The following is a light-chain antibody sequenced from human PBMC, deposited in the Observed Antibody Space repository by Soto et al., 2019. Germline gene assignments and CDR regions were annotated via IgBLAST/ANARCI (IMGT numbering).Light chain of an antibody. Sequence: EIVLTQSPDTLSLSPGQRATLSCRASQSVRSDYFAWYQQKPGQAPRVVILGVSTRATGVPDRFSGSGSGTDFTLTISRLEPEDSALYYCQQYGGSPTFGQGTKVDIK. J-gene: IGKJ1*01. CDR2: GVS. V-gene: IGKV3-20*01. CDR1: QSVRSDY. CDR3: QQYGGSPT.